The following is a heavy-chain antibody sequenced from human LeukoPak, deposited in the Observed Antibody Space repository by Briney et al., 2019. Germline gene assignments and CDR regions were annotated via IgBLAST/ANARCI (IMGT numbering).Heavy chain of an antibody. CDR1: GYTFTNYA. V-gene: IGHV7-4-1*02. CDR3: ARRALWSIDY. Sequence: RASVKVSCKASGYTFTNYAMHWVRQAPGQGLEWMGWINTNTGNPTYAQGFTGRFVFSLDTSVSTAYLQISSLKAEDTAVYYCARRALWSIDYWGQGTLVTVSS. J-gene: IGHJ4*02. CDR2: INTNTGNP. D-gene: IGHD5-18*01.